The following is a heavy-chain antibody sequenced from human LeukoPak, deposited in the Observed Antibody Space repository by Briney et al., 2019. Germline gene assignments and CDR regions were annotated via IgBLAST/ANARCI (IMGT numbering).Heavy chain of an antibody. D-gene: IGHD1-26*01. Sequence: PGRSLRLSCAASGFTFSSYGMHWVRQAPGKGLEWVAFIRYDGSNKYYADSVKGRFTISRDNSKNTLYLQMNSLRAEDTAVYYCATNPKIVGATSGDYWGQGTLVTVSS. CDR1: GFTFSSYG. CDR2: IRYDGSNK. CDR3: ATNPKIVGATSGDY. V-gene: IGHV3-30*02. J-gene: IGHJ4*02.